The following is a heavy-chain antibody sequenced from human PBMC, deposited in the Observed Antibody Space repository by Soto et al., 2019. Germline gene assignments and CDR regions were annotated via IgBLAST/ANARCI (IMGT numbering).Heavy chain of an antibody. V-gene: IGHV4-34*01. J-gene: IGHJ5*02. CDR2: IYHSGST. D-gene: IGHD5-12*01. Sequence: SETLSLTCAVSGGSLSNYYWRWIRQPPGKGLEWIGEIYHSGSTNYNPSLKSRVTISVDTSKNQSSLNLSSVTAADTAGYFCARDIPSPGGYDNGLGPGGQGTPVTVSS. CDR1: GGSLSNYY. CDR3: ARDIPSPGGYDNGLGP.